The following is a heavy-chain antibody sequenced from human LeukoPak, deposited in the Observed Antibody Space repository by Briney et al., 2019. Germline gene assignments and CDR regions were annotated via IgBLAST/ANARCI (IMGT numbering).Heavy chain of an antibody. CDR1: GGTFSSYA. D-gene: IGHD2-2*01. Sequence: SVKVSCKASGGTFSSYAISWVRQAPGQGLEWMGGIIPIFGTANYAQKFQGRVTITADESTSTAYTELSSLRSEDTAVYYCARSDCSSTSCYAGGGGYYYYYYGMDVWGQGTTVTVSS. J-gene: IGHJ6*02. CDR2: IIPIFGTA. V-gene: IGHV1-69*13. CDR3: ARSDCSSTSCYAGGGGYYYYYYGMDV.